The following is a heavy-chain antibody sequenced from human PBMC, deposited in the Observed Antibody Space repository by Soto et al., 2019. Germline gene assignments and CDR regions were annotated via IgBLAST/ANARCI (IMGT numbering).Heavy chain of an antibody. Sequence: PGGSLRLSCAASGFTFSSYAMHWVRQAPGKGLEWVAVISYDGSNKYYADSVKGRFTISRDNSKNTLYLQMNSLRAEDTAVYYCAREVNGDYWSYYGMDVWGQGTTVTVSS. CDR2: ISYDGSNK. D-gene: IGHD4-17*01. V-gene: IGHV3-30-3*01. CDR1: GFTFSSYA. J-gene: IGHJ6*02. CDR3: AREVNGDYWSYYGMDV.